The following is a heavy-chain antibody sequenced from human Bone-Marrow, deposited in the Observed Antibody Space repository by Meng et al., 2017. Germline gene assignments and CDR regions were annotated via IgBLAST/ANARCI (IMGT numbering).Heavy chain of an antibody. CDR3: NWNDFGDY. D-gene: IGHD1-1*01. J-gene: IGHJ4*02. V-gene: IGHV3-15*01. CDR2: IKSKTDGGTT. Sequence: DVKLVEDGGLLCKPWGSCRLPCAASSFTYVDAWMLWSCQAPGKGLELVVRIKSKTDGGTTDYAAPVKGRFTISRDDSNNTLYLQMNSLKTEDTAVYYCNWNDFGDYWGQGALVTVSS. CDR1: SFTYVDAW.